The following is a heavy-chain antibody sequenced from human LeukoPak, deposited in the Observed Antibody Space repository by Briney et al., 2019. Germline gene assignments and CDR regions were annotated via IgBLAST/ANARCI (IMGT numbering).Heavy chain of an antibody. Sequence: GGSLRLSCAASGFTFSSYGMHWVRQAPGKGLEWVAIISYDGSNKHYADSVKGRFTISRDNSKNTLYLQMNSLRVEDTAVYYCARERFSNDYEAWGQGILVTVSS. CDR1: GFTFSSYG. D-gene: IGHD3-22*01. V-gene: IGHV3-30*03. J-gene: IGHJ5*02. CDR3: ARERFSNDYEA. CDR2: ISYDGSNK.